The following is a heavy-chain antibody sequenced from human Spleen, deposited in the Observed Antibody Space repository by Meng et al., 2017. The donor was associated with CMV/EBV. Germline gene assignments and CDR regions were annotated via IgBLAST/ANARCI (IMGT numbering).Heavy chain of an antibody. D-gene: IGHD3-3*01. V-gene: IGHV4-61*01. CDR3: ARGMGFWSGPRDYVDY. CDR2: IYDSGGT. J-gene: IGHJ4*02. Sequence: SETLSLTCSFSGTSFLSNTFYWTWIRQPPGKGLEWIGYIYDSGGTNYNPSLKSRVTLSVDTSKNQFSLNLTSVTAADTAGYYCARGMGFWSGPRDYVDYWGQGTLVTVSS. CDR1: GTSFLSNTFY.